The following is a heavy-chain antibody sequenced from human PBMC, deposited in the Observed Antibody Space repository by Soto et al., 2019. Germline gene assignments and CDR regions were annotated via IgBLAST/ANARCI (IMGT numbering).Heavy chain of an antibody. CDR1: GGSLSGYY. D-gene: IGHD3-22*01. CDR3: AREFYYDSRGIGFAS. J-gene: IGHJ1*01. Sequence: SETLSLTCTVSGGSLSGYYWSWIRQPPGKGLEWIGDFYSSGSPHHNPSLKNRVSISEDRSKNEFSLKLSSVTAADTAIYYCAREFYYDSRGIGFASWGQGTLVTVSS. V-gene: IGHV4-59*01. CDR2: FYSSGSP.